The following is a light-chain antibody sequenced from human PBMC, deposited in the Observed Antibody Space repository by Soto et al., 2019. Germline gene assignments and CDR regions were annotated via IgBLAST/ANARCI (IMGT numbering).Light chain of an antibody. V-gene: IGKV1-5*01. CDR1: QSISSY. Sequence: DIPMTQSPSSLSASVGDRVTITCRASQSISSYLNWYQQKPGKAPKLMIYDASNLESGVPSRFSGSGSETECTLTIRSLQPDDVATYYCQQYNIYSWTFGHGTKVDIK. CDR3: QQYNIYSWT. CDR2: DAS. J-gene: IGKJ1*01.